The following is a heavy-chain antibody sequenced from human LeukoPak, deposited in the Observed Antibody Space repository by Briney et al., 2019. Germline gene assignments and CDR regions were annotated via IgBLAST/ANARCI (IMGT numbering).Heavy chain of an antibody. CDR1: GYTFTSYY. Sequence: GASVKVSCKASGYTFTSYYMHWVRQAPGQGLEWMGIINPSGGSTSYAQKFQGRVTMTRDTSTSTVYMELSSLRSEDTAVYYCARCKYYDFWSGTGAPFDNWGQGTLVTVSS. CDR2: INPSGGST. D-gene: IGHD3-3*01. V-gene: IGHV1-46*01. CDR3: ARCKYYDFWSGTGAPFDN. J-gene: IGHJ4*02.